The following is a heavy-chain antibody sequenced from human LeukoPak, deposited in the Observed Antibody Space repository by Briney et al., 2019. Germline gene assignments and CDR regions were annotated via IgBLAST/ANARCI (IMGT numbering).Heavy chain of an antibody. CDR2: IYYSGST. CDR3: ARAGYSGSYNWFDR. Sequence: SETLSLTCTVSGGSVSSSSYYWGWIRQPPGKGLEWIGSIYYSGSTYYNPSLKSRVTISVDTSKNQFSLKLSSVTAADTAVYYCARAGYSGSYNWFDRWGQGTLVTVSS. V-gene: IGHV4-39*07. CDR1: GGSVSSSSYY. D-gene: IGHD1-26*01. J-gene: IGHJ5*02.